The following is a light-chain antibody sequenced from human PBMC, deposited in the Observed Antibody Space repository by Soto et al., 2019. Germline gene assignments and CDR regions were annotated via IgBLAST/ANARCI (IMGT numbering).Light chain of an antibody. Sequence: DIQMTQSPSTLSASVGDRVTIACRASQSISSDLAWYQQKPGKAPKLLIYDASSLESGVPSRFSGSGSGTEFALTISSLQPDDFASYYCQQYKSYSPFTVGGGTKVDIK. CDR2: DAS. CDR1: QSISSD. J-gene: IGKJ4*01. V-gene: IGKV1-5*01. CDR3: QQYKSYSPFT.